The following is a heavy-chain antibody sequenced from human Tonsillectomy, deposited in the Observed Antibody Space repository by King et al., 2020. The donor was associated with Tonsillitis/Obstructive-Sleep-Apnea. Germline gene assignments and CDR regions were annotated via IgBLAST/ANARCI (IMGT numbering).Heavy chain of an antibody. CDR3: SSGGGAVAALDY. Sequence: QLQESGPGLVKPSETLSLTCTVSGGSISSYYWNWIRQPPGKKLEWIGYIYHSGSTNYNPSLKSRVTISVDTCKNHFSLNLTSVTAADTAVYYCSSGGGAVAALDYWGQGTLVTVSS. D-gene: IGHD6-6*01. J-gene: IGHJ4*02. CDR1: GGSISSYY. V-gene: IGHV4-59*01. CDR2: IYHSGST.